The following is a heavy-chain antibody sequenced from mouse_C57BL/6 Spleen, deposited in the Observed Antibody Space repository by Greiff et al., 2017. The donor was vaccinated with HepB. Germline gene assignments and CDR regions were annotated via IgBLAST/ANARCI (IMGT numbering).Heavy chain of an antibody. D-gene: IGHD1-1*01. V-gene: IGHV2-2*01. CDR2: IWSGGST. CDR1: GFSLTSYG. J-gene: IGHJ3*01. Sequence: QVQLKESGPGLVQPSQSLSITCTVSGFSLTSYGVHWVRQSPGKGLEWLGVIWSGGSTDYNAAFISRLSISKDNSKSQVFFKMNSLQADDTAIYYCARESGNYCGSSYWFAYWGQGTLVTVSA. CDR3: ARESGNYCGSSYWFAY.